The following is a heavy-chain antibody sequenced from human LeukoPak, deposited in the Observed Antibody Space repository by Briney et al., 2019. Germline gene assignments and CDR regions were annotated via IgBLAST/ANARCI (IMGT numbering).Heavy chain of an antibody. D-gene: IGHD3-22*01. CDR2: IDTKTGNP. Sequence: ASVKVSCKAXGYTFSSCAINWVRQAPGQGLEYMGWIDTKTGNPTYAQGFTGRFVFSLDTSVSTAYLQISSLKAEDTAVYYCAIHPSDSSGYFSYWGQGALVTVSS. V-gene: IGHV7-4-1*02. J-gene: IGHJ4*02. CDR1: GYTFSSCA. CDR3: AIHPSDSSGYFSY.